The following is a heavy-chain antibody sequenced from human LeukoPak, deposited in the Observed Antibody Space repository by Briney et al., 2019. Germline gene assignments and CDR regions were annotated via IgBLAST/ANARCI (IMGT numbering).Heavy chain of an antibody. V-gene: IGHV3-53*01. D-gene: IGHD6-13*01. Sequence: GGSLRLSCAASGFTFSSYSMSWVRQAPGKGLEWVSVIYSAGGTSYADSVKGRFTISRDNSKNALYLQMNSLRAEDTAVYYCARDRQYSSSWRIFDYWGQGTLVTVSS. CDR1: GFTFSSYS. J-gene: IGHJ4*02. CDR3: ARDRQYSSSWRIFDY. CDR2: IYSAGGT.